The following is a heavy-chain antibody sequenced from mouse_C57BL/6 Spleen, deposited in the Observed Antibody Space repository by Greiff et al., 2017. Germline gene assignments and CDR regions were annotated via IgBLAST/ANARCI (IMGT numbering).Heavy chain of an antibody. CDR2: ICPGDGDT. Sequence: QVQLQQSGAELVKPGASVKISCKASGYAFSSYWMNWVKPRPGKGLEWIGQICPGDGDTNYNGKFKGKATLTADKSSSTAYMQLSSLTSEDSAVYFCARREDFGMDYWGQGTSVTVSS. CDR3: ARREDFGMDY. V-gene: IGHV1-80*01. J-gene: IGHJ4*01. CDR1: GYAFSSYW.